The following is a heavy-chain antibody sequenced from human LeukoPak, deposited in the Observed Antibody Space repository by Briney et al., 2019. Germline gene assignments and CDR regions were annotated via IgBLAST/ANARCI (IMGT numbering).Heavy chain of an antibody. CDR3: ARINSSGWIDY. D-gene: IGHD6-19*01. CDR1: GGSISSYY. J-gene: IGHJ4*02. Sequence: SETPSLTCTVSGGSISSYYWSWIRQPPGKGLERIGYIYYSGSTNYNPSLKSRVTISVDTSKNQFSLKLSSVTAADTAVYYCARINSSGWIDYWGQGTLVTVSS. CDR2: IYYSGST. V-gene: IGHV4-59*01.